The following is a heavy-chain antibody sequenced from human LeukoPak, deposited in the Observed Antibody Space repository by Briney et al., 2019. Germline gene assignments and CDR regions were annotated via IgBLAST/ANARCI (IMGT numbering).Heavy chain of an antibody. CDR3: ARHGYCSGGTCWVN. CDR2: IYYSATT. V-gene: IGHV4-59*08. D-gene: IGHD2-15*01. Sequence: SETLSLTCTVSGGPISSYYWSWIRQPPGKGLEWIGYIYYSATTKYNPSLNSRVTILVDTSKNQFSLKLSSVTAADTAVYYCARHGYCSGGTCWVNWGQGTLVTVSS. CDR1: GGPISSYY. J-gene: IGHJ4*02.